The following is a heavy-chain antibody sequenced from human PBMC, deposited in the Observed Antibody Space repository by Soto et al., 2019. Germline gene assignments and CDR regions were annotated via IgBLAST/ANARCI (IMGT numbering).Heavy chain of an antibody. V-gene: IGHV6-1*01. CDR1: GDSVSSNSAA. CDR3: ARAGRYSSGWYDYYYYYYGMDV. CDR2: TYYRSKWYN. D-gene: IGHD6-19*01. J-gene: IGHJ6*02. Sequence: PSQTLSLTCAISGDSVSSNSAAWNWIRQSPSIGLEWLGRTYYRSKWYNDYAVSVKSRITINPDTSKNQFSLQLNSVTPEDTAVYYCARAGRYSSGWYDYYYYYYGMDVWGQGTTVTVSS.